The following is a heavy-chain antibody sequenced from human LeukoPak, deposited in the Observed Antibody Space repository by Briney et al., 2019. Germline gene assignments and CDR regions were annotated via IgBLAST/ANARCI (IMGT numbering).Heavy chain of an antibody. V-gene: IGHV1-69*04. CDR1: GGTFSSYA. CDR2: IIPILGIA. J-gene: IGHJ4*02. D-gene: IGHD3-10*01. CDR3: ARDPGLWFGEILNFDY. Sequence: SVKVSCKASGGTFSSYAISWVRQAPGQGLEWMGRIIPILGIANYAQKFQGRVTITADKSTSTAYMGLSSLRSEDTAVYYCARDPGLWFGEILNFDYWGQGTLVTVSS.